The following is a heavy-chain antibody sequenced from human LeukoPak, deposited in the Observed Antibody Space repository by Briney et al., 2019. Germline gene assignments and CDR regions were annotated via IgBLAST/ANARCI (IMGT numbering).Heavy chain of an antibody. CDR3: ARAAAGTLWYWFDP. J-gene: IGHJ5*02. Sequence: SVKVSCKASGGTFSSYVICWVRQAPGQGLEWMGGIIPIFGTANYAQKFQGRVTITADKSTSTAYMELSSLRSEDTAVYYCARAAAGTLWYWFDPWGQGTLVTVSS. V-gene: IGHV1-69*06. CDR1: GGTFSSYV. CDR2: IIPIFGTA. D-gene: IGHD6-13*01.